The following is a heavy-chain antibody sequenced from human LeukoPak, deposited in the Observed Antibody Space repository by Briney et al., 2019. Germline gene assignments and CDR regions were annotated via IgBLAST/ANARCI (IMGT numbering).Heavy chain of an antibody. CDR2: ISGSGGST. D-gene: IGHD3-10*01. J-gene: IGHJ4*02. V-gene: IGHV3-23*01. CDR1: GFTFSSYA. Sequence: GGSLRLSCAASGFTFSSYAMSWVRQAPGKGLEWVSAISGSGGSTYYADSVKGRFTISRDNSKNTLYLQMNSLRAEDTAVYYCAKDQRGGFGELYYFDYWGQGTLVTVSS. CDR3: AKDQRGGFGELYYFDY.